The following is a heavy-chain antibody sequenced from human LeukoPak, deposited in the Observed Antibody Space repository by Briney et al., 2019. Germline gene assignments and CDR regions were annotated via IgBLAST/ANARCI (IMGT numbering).Heavy chain of an antibody. CDR2: IRSKAYGGTT. CDR1: GFTFGHYA. Sequence: GRSLRLYCTAYGFTFGHYAMSWIRQAPGKGRVWAGFIRSKAYGGTTEYAASVKGTCIISRDDSKSTAYLQMSRLKTEDTAVYYCTRDQRVTLYYYYYYMDVWGKGTTVTASS. J-gene: IGHJ6*03. V-gene: IGHV3-49*03. D-gene: IGHD4-23*01. CDR3: TRDQRVTLYYYYYYMDV.